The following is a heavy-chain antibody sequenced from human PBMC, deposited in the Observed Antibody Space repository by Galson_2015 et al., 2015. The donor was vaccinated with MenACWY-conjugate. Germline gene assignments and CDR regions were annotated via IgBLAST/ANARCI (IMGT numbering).Heavy chain of an antibody. CDR2: VSYSGKA. J-gene: IGHJ4*01. CDR3: ARDRSNDDYWSGFPGYYF. Sequence: LTCAVSGGSITTSRYHWAWIRQTPGKGLEWIGTVSYSGKAYYNPSLKRRVSISIDTSKSQFSLRIISMTAADTAVYYCARDRSNDDYWSGFPGYYF. CDR1: GGSITTSRYH. D-gene: IGHD3-3*01. V-gene: IGHV4-39*07.